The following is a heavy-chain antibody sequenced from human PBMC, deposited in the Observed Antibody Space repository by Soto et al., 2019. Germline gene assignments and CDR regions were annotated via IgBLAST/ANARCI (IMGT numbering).Heavy chain of an antibody. CDR1: GYTFTSYA. D-gene: IGHD3-9*01. J-gene: IGHJ5*02. CDR3: AREPGEYFDWLFLAYNWFDP. CDR2: INAGNGNT. V-gene: IGHV1-3*01. Sequence: ASVKVSCKASGYTFTSYAMHWVRQAPGQRLEWMGWINAGNGNTKYSQKFQGRVTITRDTSASTAYMELSSLRSEDTAVYYCAREPGEYFDWLFLAYNWFDPWGQGTLVTVSS.